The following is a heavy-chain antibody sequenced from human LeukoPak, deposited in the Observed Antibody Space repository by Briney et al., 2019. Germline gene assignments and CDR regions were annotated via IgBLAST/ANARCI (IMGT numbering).Heavy chain of an antibody. D-gene: IGHD6-19*01. J-gene: IGHJ4*02. V-gene: IGHV3-9*01. CDR2: ISWNSGYI. CDR3: AKVRGTYSSGYFFAY. Sequence: GGSLRLSCAASGFTFDNYAMHWVRQAPGKGLEWLSIISWNSGYIGYADSVKGRFTISRDNAKKSLDLQMNSHRAEDTAFYYCAKVRGTYSSGYFFAYWGQGTLVTVSS. CDR1: GFTFDNYA.